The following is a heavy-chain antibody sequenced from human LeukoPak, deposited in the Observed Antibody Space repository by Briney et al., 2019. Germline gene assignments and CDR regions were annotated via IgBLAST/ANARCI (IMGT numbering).Heavy chain of an antibody. Sequence: PGGSRRLSCAASGFTFSSYSMNWVRQAPGKGLEWVSYISSSSSTIYYADSVKGRFTISRDNAKNSLYLQMNSLEDEDTAVYYCPKEGGVLTAPYYFDYWVRGTLVTV. CDR1: GFTFSSYS. J-gene: IGHJ4*02. CDR3: PKEGGVLTAPYYFDY. D-gene: IGHD2-21*02. CDR2: ISSSSSTI. V-gene: IGHV3-48*02.